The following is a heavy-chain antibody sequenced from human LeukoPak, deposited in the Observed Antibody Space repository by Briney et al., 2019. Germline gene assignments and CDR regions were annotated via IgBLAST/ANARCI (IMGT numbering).Heavy chain of an antibody. V-gene: IGHV4-34*01. J-gene: IGHJ4*02. D-gene: IGHD2-21*02. CDR3: ARRGHFGDRRL. Sequence: SETLSLTCAVYGGSFSGYYWSWIRQPPGKGLEWIGEINHSGSTNYNPSLKSRVTISVDTSKNQFSLKLSSVTAADTAVYYCARRGHFGDRRLWGQGTLVTVSS. CDR2: INHSGST. CDR1: GGSFSGYY.